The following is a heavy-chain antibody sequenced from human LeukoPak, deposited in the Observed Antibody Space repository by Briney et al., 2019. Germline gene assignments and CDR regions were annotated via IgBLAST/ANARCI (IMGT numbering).Heavy chain of an antibody. V-gene: IGHV4-59*08. CDR1: GGSISSYY. D-gene: IGHD4-17*01. CDR2: IYYSGST. CDR3: ARLTTTVTTLGTNWFDP. Sequence: PSETLSLTCTVSGGSISSYYWSWIRQPPGKGLEWIGYIYYSGSTYYNPSLKSRVTISVDTSKNQFSLKLSSVTAADTAVYYCARLTTTVTTLGTNWFDPWGQGTLVTVSS. J-gene: IGHJ5*02.